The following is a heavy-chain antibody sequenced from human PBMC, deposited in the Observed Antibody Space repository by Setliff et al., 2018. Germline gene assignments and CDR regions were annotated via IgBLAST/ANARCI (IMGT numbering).Heavy chain of an antibody. CDR1: GYTFSNYW. CDR2: IYAGDSDT. J-gene: IGHJ3*02. V-gene: IGHV5-51*01. Sequence: PGESLKISCKGSGYTFSNYWVGWVRQMPGKGLEWMGVIYAGDSDTRYSPSFQGQVTFSADKSISTAHLQWSTLKASDTAMYYCARLGSSSWYNDVFDIWGQGTMVTVSS. CDR3: ARLGSSSWYNDVFDI. D-gene: IGHD6-13*01.